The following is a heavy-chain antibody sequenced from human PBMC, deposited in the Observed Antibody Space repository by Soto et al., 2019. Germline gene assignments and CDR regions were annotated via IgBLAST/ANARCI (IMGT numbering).Heavy chain of an antibody. CDR1: GGSFSGYY. CDR2: INHSGST. Sequence: SETLSLTCAVYGGSFSGYYWSWIRQPPGKGLEWIGEINHSGSTNYNPSLKSRVTTSVDTSKNQFSLKLSSVTAADTAVYYCARRGTVQQLFWSDYYYGMDVWGQGTTVTSP. D-gene: IGHD3-3*01. V-gene: IGHV4-34*01. CDR3: ARRGTVQQLFWSDYYYGMDV. J-gene: IGHJ6*02.